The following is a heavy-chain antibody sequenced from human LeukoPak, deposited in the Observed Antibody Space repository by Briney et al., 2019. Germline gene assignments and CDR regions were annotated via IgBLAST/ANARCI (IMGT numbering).Heavy chain of an antibody. J-gene: IGHJ5*02. CDR2: ISYDGSNK. CDR1: GFTFSSYA. CDR3: ARDLFTTTVTSLNRDWFDP. D-gene: IGHD4-17*01. Sequence: GGSLRLSCAASGFTFSSYAMHWVRQAPRKGLEWVAVISYDGSNKYYADSVKGRFTISRDNSKNTLYLQMNSLRAEDTAVYYCARDLFTTTVTSLNRDWFDPWGQGILVTVSS. V-gene: IGHV3-30-3*01.